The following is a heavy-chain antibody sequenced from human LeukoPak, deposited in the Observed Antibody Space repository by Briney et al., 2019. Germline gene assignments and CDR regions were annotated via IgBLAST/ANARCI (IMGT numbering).Heavy chain of an antibody. CDR1: GDSISGYH. CDR3: ARATGGGIFDH. V-gene: IGHV4-59*12. CDR2: VHYSGAT. J-gene: IGHJ4*02. D-gene: IGHD3-16*01. Sequence: SETLSLTCIVSGDSISGYHWSWIRQPPEEGLEWIGYVHYSGATSYNPSLRSRVTISVDTSNNQFSLKMTSVTAADTAVYYCARATGGGIFDHWGQGTLVTVS.